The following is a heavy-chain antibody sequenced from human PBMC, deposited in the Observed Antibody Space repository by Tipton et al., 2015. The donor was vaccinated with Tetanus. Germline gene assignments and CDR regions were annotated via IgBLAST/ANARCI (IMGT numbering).Heavy chain of an antibody. J-gene: IGHJ3*02. V-gene: IGHV3-11*01. Sequence: LSLTCTVSGDSISSSEYYWGWIRQPPGEGLEWVSSIGNNGYSKYYADSVEGRFTVYRDNVKNSLSLQMNSLRPGDTAVYYCARSNTGAFDIWGQGTMVTVSS. CDR2: IGNNGYSK. D-gene: IGHD1-14*01. CDR1: GDSISSSEYY. CDR3: ARSNTGAFDI.